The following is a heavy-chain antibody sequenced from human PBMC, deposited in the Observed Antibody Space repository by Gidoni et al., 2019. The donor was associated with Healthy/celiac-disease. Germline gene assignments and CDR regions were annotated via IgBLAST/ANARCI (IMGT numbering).Heavy chain of an antibody. D-gene: IGHD6-19*01. V-gene: IGHV3-23*01. J-gene: IGHJ4*02. Sequence: EVQLLESGGGLVQPGGSLRLSCAASGFTFSSHAMSWVRQAPGTGPEWVSAISGSGGSTYYADSVKGRFTISRDNSKNTLYLQMNSLRAEDTAVYYCAKAVLRYSSGWPDFDYWGQGTLVTVSS. CDR2: ISGSGGST. CDR1: GFTFSSHA. CDR3: AKAVLRYSSGWPDFDY.